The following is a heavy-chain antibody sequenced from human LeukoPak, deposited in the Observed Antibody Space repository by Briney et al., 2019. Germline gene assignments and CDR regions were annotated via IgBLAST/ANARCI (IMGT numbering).Heavy chain of an antibody. CDR3: ATDSSGFAFDI. D-gene: IGHD3-22*01. CDR2: INPSGGST. V-gene: IGHV1-46*01. J-gene: IGHJ3*02. Sequence: WASVKVSCKASGYTSTSYYMHWVRQAPGQGLEWMGIINPSGGSTSYAQKFQGRVTMTRDMSTSTVYMELSSLRSEDTAVYYCATDSSGFAFDIWGQGTMVTVSS. CDR1: GYTSTSYY.